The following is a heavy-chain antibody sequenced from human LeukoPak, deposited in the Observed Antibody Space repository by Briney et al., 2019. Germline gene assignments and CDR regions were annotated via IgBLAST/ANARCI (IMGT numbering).Heavy chain of an antibody. CDR3: ARGRVSSAYDPTGY. CDR1: GYSFTAYY. V-gene: IGHV1-2*02. J-gene: IGHJ4*02. CDR2: INAKSGDT. Sequence: LGASVKVSCKASGYSFTAYYMYWVRPAPGQRLEWMGWINAKSGDTNYAQKFQGRVSMTRDTSISTAYMELSRLRADDTAVLYCARGRVSSAYDPTGYWGQGTLVTVSS. D-gene: IGHD5-12*01.